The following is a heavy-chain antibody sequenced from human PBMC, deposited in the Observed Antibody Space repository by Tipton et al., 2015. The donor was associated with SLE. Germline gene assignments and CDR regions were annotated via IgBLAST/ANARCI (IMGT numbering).Heavy chain of an antibody. CDR1: GLSVSRDY. D-gene: IGHD1-14*01. CDR3: ARDPGGPDGATNFDY. Sequence: SLRLSCAASGLSVSRDYVSWVRQAPGKGLEWVSLIYGGDSTYFADSVKGRFTISRDNSKNTVYLHMDSLRPEDRAVYYCARDPGGPDGATNFDYWGQGTLVTVSS. J-gene: IGHJ4*02. V-gene: IGHV3-66*01. CDR2: IYGGDST.